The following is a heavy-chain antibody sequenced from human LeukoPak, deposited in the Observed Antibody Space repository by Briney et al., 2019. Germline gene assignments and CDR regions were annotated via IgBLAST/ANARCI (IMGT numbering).Heavy chain of an antibody. J-gene: IGHJ4*02. CDR1: GFTFSDYS. CDR3: VRERGYSSSWFTF. Sequence: PGGSLRLSCAASGFTFSDYSMNWVRQAPGKGLEWVSYISRSSTTIYYTDSVKGRFTISRDNAKNSLYLQMNSLRAEDTALYYCVRERGYSSSWFTFWGQGTLVTVSS. D-gene: IGHD6-13*01. CDR2: ISRSSTTI. V-gene: IGHV3-48*01.